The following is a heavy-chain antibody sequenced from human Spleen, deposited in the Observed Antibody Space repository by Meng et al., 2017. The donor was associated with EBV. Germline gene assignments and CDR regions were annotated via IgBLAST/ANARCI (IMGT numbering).Heavy chain of an antibody. CDR3: ASESGRGYTPDY. CDR2: LIPMFGAP. CDR1: GGPFNSVA. D-gene: IGHD3-10*01. V-gene: IGHV1-69*01. J-gene: IGHJ4*02. Sequence: QVQVDQSGAAVKKPGSSVKVACKTSGGPFNSVAISWVRQAPGQGLEWMGGLIPMFGAPNYAQKFQGRATITADASTSTHYMELSSLRSDDTAVYYCASESGRGYTPDYWGQGTLVTVSS.